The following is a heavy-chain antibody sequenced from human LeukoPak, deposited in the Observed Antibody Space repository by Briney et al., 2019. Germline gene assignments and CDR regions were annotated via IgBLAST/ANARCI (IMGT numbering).Heavy chain of an antibody. V-gene: IGHV1-8*01. CDR1: GYTFTSYD. CDR3: ARGYNWNGYYYYGIDV. CDR2: MNPNSGNT. D-gene: IGHD1-20*01. J-gene: IGHJ6*02. Sequence: GASVKVSCKASGYTFTSYDINWVRQATGQGLEWMGWMNPNSGNTGSAQKFQGRVTMTRDTSISTAYMELSSLRSEDTAVYYCARGYNWNGYYYYGIDVWGQGTLVTVSS.